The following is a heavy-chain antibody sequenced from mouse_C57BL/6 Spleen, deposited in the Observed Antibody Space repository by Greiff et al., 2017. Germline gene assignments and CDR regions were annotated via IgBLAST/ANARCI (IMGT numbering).Heavy chain of an antibody. V-gene: IGHV1-80*01. J-gene: IGHJ4*01. CDR1: GYAFSSYW. Sequence: QVHVEQSGAELVKPGASVKISCKASGYAFSSYWMNWVKQRPGKGLEWIGQIYPGDGDPNYNGKFKGKATLTADKSSSTAYMQLSSLTSEASAVYFCAIWVDDWGQGTSVTVSS. D-gene: IGHD1-1*02. CDR2: IYPGDGDP. CDR3: AIWVDD.